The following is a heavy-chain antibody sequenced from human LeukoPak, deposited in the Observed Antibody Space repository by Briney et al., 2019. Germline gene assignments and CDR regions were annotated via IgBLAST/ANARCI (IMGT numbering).Heavy chain of an antibody. J-gene: IGHJ4*02. CDR3: ARGRFLLDY. D-gene: IGHD2/OR15-2a*01. V-gene: IGHV6-1*01. Sequence: SQTLSLTFAISVDSVSSNSAAWNWIRHSPSRGLEWLGRTYYRSKWYNDYAESVKSRITINPDTSKNQFSLQLISVTPEDTAVYYCARGRFLLDYWGQGTLVTVSS. CDR1: VDSVSSNSAA. CDR2: TYYRSKWYN.